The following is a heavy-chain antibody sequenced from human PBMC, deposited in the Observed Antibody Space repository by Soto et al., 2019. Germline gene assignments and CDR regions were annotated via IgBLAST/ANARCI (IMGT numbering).Heavy chain of an antibody. Sequence: QEPLQETGPGLVKPSLTLSLPCTDSGATISCGGYYWSWIRQHPGKDLEWIGYIYYRGSTYYNQSLKSRVTISVDTSKNQFSLKLSSVTAADTAVYYCARDFGGYDWFDPWGQGTLVTVSS. CDR1: GATISCGGYY. D-gene: IGHD5-12*01. CDR2: IYYRGST. J-gene: IGHJ5*02. V-gene: IGHV4-31*03. CDR3: ARDFGGYDWFDP.